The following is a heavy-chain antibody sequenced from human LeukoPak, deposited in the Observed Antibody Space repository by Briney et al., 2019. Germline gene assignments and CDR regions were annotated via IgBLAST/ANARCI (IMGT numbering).Heavy chain of an antibody. D-gene: IGHD6-19*01. V-gene: IGHV3-23*01. CDR1: GFTFSSYA. J-gene: IGHJ4*02. CDR2: ISGSGGST. CDR3: AKVGSSGWWGDYFDY. Sequence: GGSLRLSCAASGFTFSSYAMSWVRQALGKGLEWVSAISGSGGSTYYADSVKGRFTISRDNSKNTLYLQMNSLRAEDTAVYYCAKVGSSGWWGDYFDYWGQGTLVTVSS.